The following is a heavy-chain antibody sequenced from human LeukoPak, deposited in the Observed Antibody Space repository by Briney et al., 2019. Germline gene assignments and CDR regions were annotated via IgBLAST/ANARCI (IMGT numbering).Heavy chain of an antibody. D-gene: IGHD3-22*01. CDR3: ARGKYYDSSGYSRRAFDI. J-gene: IGHJ3*02. Sequence: PSETLSLTCAVYGGSFSGYYWSWIRQPPGKGLEWIGEINHSGSTNYNPSLKSRVTISVDTYKNQFSLKLSSVTAADTAVYYCARGKYYDSSGYSRRAFDIWGQGTMVTVSS. V-gene: IGHV4-34*01. CDR1: GGSFSGYY. CDR2: INHSGST.